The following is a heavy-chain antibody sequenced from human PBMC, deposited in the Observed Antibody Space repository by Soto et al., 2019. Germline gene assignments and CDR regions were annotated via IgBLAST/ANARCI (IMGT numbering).Heavy chain of an antibody. J-gene: IGHJ6*02. V-gene: IGHV3-23*01. D-gene: IGHD6-19*01. CDR3: AKGTYSSGWYVYYYYGMDV. CDR2: ISGSGGST. CDR1: GFTFSSYA. Sequence: GGSLRLSCAASGFTFSSYAMSWVRQAPGKGLEWVSAISGSGGSTYYADSVKGRFTISRDNSKNTLYLQMNSLRAEDTAVYYCAKGTYSSGWYVYYYYGMDVWGQGTTVTVSS.